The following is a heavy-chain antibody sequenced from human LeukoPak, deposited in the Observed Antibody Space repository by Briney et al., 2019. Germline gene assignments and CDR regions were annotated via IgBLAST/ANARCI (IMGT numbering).Heavy chain of an antibody. CDR1: GGSFSGYY. V-gene: IGHV4-34*01. J-gene: IGHJ5*02. CDR3: ARAAGGSSNWFDP. Sequence: SETLSLTCAVYGGSFSGYYWSWIPQPPGKGLEWIGEINNSESTNYNPSLKSRVTISVDTSKNQFSLKLSYVTAADTAVYYCARAAGGSSNWFDPWGQGTLVTVSS. CDR2: INNSEST. D-gene: IGHD6-6*01.